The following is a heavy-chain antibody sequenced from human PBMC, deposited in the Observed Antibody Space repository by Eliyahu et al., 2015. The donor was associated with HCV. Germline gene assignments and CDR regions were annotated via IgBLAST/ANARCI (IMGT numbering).Heavy chain of an antibody. CDR2: THYSGST. D-gene: IGHD6-19*01. Sequence: QVQLQESGPGLVKPSETLSLTCTVSGGSXTPYYWSWIRQPPGKGLEWIGYTHYSGSTNYNPSLKSRVTISIDTSKNQFSLKLTSVTAADTAMYYCASGGGGIAVTGTGGWFDPWGQGTLVTVSS. V-gene: IGHV4-59*01. J-gene: IGHJ5*02. CDR3: ASGGGGIAVTGTGGWFDP. CDR1: GGSXTPYY.